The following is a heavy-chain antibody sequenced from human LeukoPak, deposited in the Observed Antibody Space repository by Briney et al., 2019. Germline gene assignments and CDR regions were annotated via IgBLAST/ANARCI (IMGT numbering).Heavy chain of an antibody. CDR3: ARVIWDYYYYGMDV. J-gene: IGHJ6*02. CDR1: GGSISSYY. Sequence: SETLSLTCTVSGGSISSYYWSWIRQPPGKGLEWIGYIYYSGSTNYNPSLKSRVTISVDTSKNQFSLKLSSVTAADTAVYYCARVIWDYYYYGMDVWGQGTTVTVSS. CDR2: IYYSGST. V-gene: IGHV4-59*01. D-gene: IGHD1-26*01.